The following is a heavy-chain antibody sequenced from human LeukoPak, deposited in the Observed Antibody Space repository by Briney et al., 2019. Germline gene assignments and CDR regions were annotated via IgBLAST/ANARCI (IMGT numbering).Heavy chain of an antibody. CDR1: GFTFSSYG. CDR3: AGDPRESGDNGVCCLDY. CDR2: ISYDGSNK. D-gene: IGHD4-17*01. V-gene: IGHV3-30*03. Sequence: PGRSLRLSCAASGFTFSSYGMHWVRQAPGKGLEGVAVISYDGSNKYYADSVKGRFTISRDNSKNTLYLQMNSLRAEDTSVYYCAGDPRESGDNGVCCLDYWGQGTLVTVSS. J-gene: IGHJ4*02.